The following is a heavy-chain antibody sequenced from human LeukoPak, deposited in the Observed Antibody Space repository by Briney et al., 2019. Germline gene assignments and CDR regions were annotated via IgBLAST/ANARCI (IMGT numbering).Heavy chain of an antibody. D-gene: IGHD4-17*01. CDR1: GFTFSSYW. CDR2: IKQDGSEK. CDR3: ARDLSWVTTSLGAFGI. V-gene: IGHV3-7*01. Sequence: GGSLRLSCAASGFTFSSYWMSWVRQAPGKGLEWVANIKQDGSEKYYVDSVKGRFTISRDNAKNSLYLQMNSLRAEDTAVYYCARDLSWVTTSLGAFGIWGQGTMVTVSS. J-gene: IGHJ3*02.